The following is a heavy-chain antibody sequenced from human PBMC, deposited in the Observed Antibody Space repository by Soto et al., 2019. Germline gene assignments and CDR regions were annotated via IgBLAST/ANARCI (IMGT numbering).Heavy chain of an antibody. CDR3: AKGAVAGTPTSYYYYGMDV. V-gene: IGHV1-69*12. J-gene: IGHJ6*02. D-gene: IGHD6-19*01. Sequence: QVQLLQSGAEVKKPGSSVRVSCEASGGTFRTYAISWVRQAPGQGLEWMGEIIPIFGTINYAQKFQGRLTITADESTATVYMALRSLRSDDTALYYCAKGAVAGTPTSYYYYGMDVWGQGTTVPVSS. CDR1: GGTFRTYA. CDR2: IIPIFGTI.